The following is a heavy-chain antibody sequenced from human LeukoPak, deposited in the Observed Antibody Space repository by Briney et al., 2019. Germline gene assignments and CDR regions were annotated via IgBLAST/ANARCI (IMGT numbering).Heavy chain of an antibody. J-gene: IGHJ3*02. Sequence: GGSLRLSCAASGFTFSSYSMNWARQAPGKGLEWVSYISSSSSTIYYADSVKGRFTISRDNAKNSLYLQMNSLRAEDTAVYYCARVLGGAFDIWGQGTMVTVSS. CDR1: GFTFSSYS. CDR2: ISSSSSTI. CDR3: ARVLGGAFDI. V-gene: IGHV3-48*01.